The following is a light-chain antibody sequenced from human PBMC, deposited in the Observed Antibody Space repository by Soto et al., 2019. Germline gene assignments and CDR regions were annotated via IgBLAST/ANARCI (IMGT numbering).Light chain of an antibody. CDR1: QSISSW. Sequence: DIQMTQSPSTLSASVGDRVTITCRASQSISSWLAWYQQKPGKAPKLLIYKASTLESGVPSRFSGSGSATEFTLTISSLQPDDFVTYYCQQYNDYPLTFGGGTNVEIK. V-gene: IGKV1-5*03. CDR2: KAS. CDR3: QQYNDYPLT. J-gene: IGKJ4*01.